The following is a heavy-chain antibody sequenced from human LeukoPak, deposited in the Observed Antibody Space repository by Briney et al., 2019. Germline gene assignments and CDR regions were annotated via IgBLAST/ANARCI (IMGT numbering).Heavy chain of an antibody. V-gene: IGHV1-69*13. CDR1: GGTFSSYA. CDR2: IIPIFGTA. Sequence: ASVKVSCKASGGTFSSYAISWVRQAPGQGLEWMGGIIPIFGTANYAQKFQGRVTITADESTSTAYMELSSLRSEDTAVYYCARGIVVVPAAMLTAFDIWGQGTMVTVS. J-gene: IGHJ3*02. D-gene: IGHD2-2*01. CDR3: ARGIVVVPAAMLTAFDI.